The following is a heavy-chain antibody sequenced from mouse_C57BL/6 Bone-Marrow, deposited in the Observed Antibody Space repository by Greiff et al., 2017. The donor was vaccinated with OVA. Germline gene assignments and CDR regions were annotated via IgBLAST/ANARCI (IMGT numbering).Heavy chain of an antibody. J-gene: IGHJ4*01. CDR3: AGYAMDY. CDR2: ISSGSSTI. V-gene: IGHV5-17*01. Sequence: EVQVVESGGGLVKPGGSLKLSCAASGLNFSDYGVHWVRQAPETGLEWVAYISSGSSTIYYADTVKGRFTISRDNAKNTLFLQMTSLRSEDTDMYYCAGYAMDYWGQGTSVTVSS. CDR1: GLNFSDYG.